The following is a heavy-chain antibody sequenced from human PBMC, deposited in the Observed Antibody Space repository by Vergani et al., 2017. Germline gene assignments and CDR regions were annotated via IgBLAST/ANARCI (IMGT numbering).Heavy chain of an antibody. V-gene: IGHV3-30*02. CDR3: VKEDTSSCPFDI. CDR1: GFSVSNSG. CDR2: IQYDGSDI. Sequence: QVQLVESGGGVVQPGGSLRLSCVASGFSVSNSGMHWVRQTPGKGLEWVAFIQYDGSDIFYADFVEGRFTISRDNSKNSLYLQMRSLRPEDTAVYYCVKEDTSSCPFDIWGQGTMVSVSS. D-gene: IGHD2-15*01. J-gene: IGHJ3*02.